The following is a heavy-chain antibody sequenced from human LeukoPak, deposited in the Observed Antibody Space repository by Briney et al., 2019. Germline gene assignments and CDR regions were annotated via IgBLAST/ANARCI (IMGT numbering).Heavy chain of an antibody. V-gene: IGHV1-8*03. CDR1: GYTFTSYD. CDR3: AGHSRDYDYVWGSYWAFDI. D-gene: IGHD3-16*01. Sequence: ASVKVSCKASGYTFTSYDINWVRQATGQGLEWMGWMNPNSGNTGYAQKFQGRVTITRNTSISTAYMELSSLRSEDTAVYYCAGHSRDYDYVWGSYWAFDIWGQGTVVTVSS. CDR2: MNPNSGNT. J-gene: IGHJ3*02.